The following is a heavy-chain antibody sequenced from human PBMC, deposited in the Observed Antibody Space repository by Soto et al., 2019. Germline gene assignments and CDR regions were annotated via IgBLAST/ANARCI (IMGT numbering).Heavy chain of an antibody. D-gene: IGHD1-1*01. CDR2: MSHSGGS. Sequence: QVQLQQWGAGLLKPSETLSLTCAVYGGSVSSGSYYWSWIRQPPGKGLEWIGEMSHSGGSHFNPSLTSRVTISVDTSKNQFSLKMSSVTAADTALYYCARVERGTATTVVDAFDIWGPGTMGTVSS. CDR3: ARVERGTATTVVDAFDI. J-gene: IGHJ3*02. V-gene: IGHV4-34*01. CDR1: GGSVSSGSYY.